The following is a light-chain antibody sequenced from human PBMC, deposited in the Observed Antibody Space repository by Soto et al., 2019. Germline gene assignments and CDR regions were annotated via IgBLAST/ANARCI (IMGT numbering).Light chain of an antibody. J-gene: IGLJ1*01. V-gene: IGLV2-14*01. Sequence: QSALTQPASVSGSPGQSITISCTGTSSDVGGYTYVSWYQQHPGRAPKLMIFDVSNRPSRVSRRFSGSKSGNTASLTISWLQAEDEADYYCSSYTSSSPYVFGTGTKLTVL. CDR1: SSDVGGYTY. CDR2: DVS. CDR3: SSYTSSSPYV.